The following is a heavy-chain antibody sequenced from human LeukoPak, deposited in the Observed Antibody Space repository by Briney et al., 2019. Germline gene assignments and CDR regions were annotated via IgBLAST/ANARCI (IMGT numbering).Heavy chain of an antibody. CDR2: INHSGST. CDR3: ATQQWLVREVVY. J-gene: IGHJ4*02. Sequence: PSETLSLTCAVYGGSFSGYYWSWIRQPPGKGLEWIGEINHSGSTNYNPSLKSRVTISVDTSKNQFSLKLSSVTAADTAVYYCATQQWLVREVVYWGQGTLVTVSS. V-gene: IGHV4-34*01. CDR1: GGSFSGYY. D-gene: IGHD6-19*01.